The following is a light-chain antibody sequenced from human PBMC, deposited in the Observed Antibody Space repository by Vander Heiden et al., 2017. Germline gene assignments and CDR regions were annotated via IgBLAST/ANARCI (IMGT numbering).Light chain of an antibody. CDR1: QDISNY. V-gene: IGKV1-33*01. CDR2: DAS. CDR3: QQGDKLHARYA. Sequence: DIEMTQSPSSLSASVGDRVTITCQASQDISNYLNWYQQKPGKAPKLLIYDASSLETGVKSRFSGSGYGTDCTFTISSRQPEVIATYYCQQGDKLHARYAFGQGTKLEIK. J-gene: IGKJ2*01.